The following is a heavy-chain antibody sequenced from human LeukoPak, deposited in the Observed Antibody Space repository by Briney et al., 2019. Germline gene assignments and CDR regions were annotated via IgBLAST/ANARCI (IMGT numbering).Heavy chain of an antibody. CDR2: IKQDGSEK. Sequence: SGGSLRLSCAASGFTFSSYWMSWVRQAPGKGLEWVANIKQDGSEKYYVDSVKGRFTISRDNAKNSLYLQMNSLRAEDTAVYYCARCSGSYFSLARYFDYWGRGTLVTVSS. CDR3: ARCSGSYFSLARYFDY. D-gene: IGHD1-26*01. V-gene: IGHV3-7*01. CDR1: GFTFSSYW. J-gene: IGHJ4*02.